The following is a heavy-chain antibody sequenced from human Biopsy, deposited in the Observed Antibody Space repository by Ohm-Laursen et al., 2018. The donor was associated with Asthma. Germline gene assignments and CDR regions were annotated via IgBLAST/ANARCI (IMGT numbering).Heavy chain of an antibody. CDR2: ISVHKGDT. J-gene: IGHJ4*02. CDR3: GLGKGGDQHTMVTLYS. Sequence: ASVKVSCKASVYIFPRYYISWVRQAPVQGLEGMGWISVHKGDTKYAQKFQGRVSLSTDTSTSTSYMDLRSIRSVNSAVYFCGLGKGGDQHTMVTLYSWGQGTLVTVSS. D-gene: IGHD7-27*01. CDR1: VYIFPRYY. V-gene: IGHV1-18*01.